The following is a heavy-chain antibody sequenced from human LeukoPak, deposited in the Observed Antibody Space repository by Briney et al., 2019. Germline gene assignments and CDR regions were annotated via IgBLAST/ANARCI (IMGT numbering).Heavy chain of an antibody. D-gene: IGHD5-18*01. V-gene: IGHV1-2*02. Sequence: ASVEVSCKASGYTFSAYYMHWLRQAPGQGLEWMGWIRPYSGGTNYAQRFQGRVTMTRDTSISTAFMELSRLRSDDTAVYYCARGRIQLWPPLDSWGQGTLVTVSS. J-gene: IGHJ4*02. CDR2: IRPYSGGT. CDR1: GYTFSAYY. CDR3: ARGRIQLWPPLDS.